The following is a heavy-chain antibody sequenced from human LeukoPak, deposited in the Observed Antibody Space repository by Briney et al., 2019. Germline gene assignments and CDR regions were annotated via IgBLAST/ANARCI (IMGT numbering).Heavy chain of an antibody. V-gene: IGHV1-3*01. D-gene: IGHD5-24*01. CDR2: INAGNGNT. CDR1: GYTFTSYA. Sequence: GASVKVSCKASGYTFTSYAMHWVRQAPGQRLEWMGWINAGNGNTKYSQKFQGRVTMTRDTSISTAYMELSRLRSEDTAVYYCATQPTKMATHFDYWGQGTLVTASS. CDR3: ATQPTKMATHFDY. J-gene: IGHJ4*02.